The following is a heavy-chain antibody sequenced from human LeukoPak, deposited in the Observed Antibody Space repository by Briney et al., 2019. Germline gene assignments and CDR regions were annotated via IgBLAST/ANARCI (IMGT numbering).Heavy chain of an antibody. CDR1: GGSISSYY. J-gene: IGHJ6*02. CDR2: IYYSGST. CDR3: AREGLYGDLDYYYYGMDV. V-gene: IGHV4-59*01. D-gene: IGHD4-17*01. Sequence: SETLSPTCTVSGGSISSYYWSWIRQPPGKGLEWIGYIYYSGSTNYNPSLKSRVTISVDTSKNQFSLKLSSVTAADTAVYYCAREGLYGDLDYYYYGMDVWGQGTTVTVSS.